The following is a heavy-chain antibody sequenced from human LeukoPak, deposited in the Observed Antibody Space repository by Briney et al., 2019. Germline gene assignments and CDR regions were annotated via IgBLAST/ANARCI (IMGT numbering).Heavy chain of an antibody. V-gene: IGHV1-2*04. CDR3: ARDGALTGYPAGGDY. J-gene: IGHJ4*02. Sequence: ASVKVSCKASGYTFTGDYMHWVRQAPGQGLEWMEWINPNSGGTNYAQKFQGWVTMTRDTSISTAYMELSRLRSDDTAVYYCARDGALTGYPAGGDYWGQGTLVTVSS. CDR1: GYTFTGDY. D-gene: IGHD3-9*01. CDR2: INPNSGGT.